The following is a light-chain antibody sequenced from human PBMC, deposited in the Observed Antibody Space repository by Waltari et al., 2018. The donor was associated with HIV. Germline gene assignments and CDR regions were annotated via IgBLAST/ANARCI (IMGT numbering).Light chain of an antibody. Sequence: QSALTQPHSVSGSPGQTLPISCPGTSSYVDTFFSWYQQHPGKAPQVIIYNVNNRPSGVPDRFSGSKSGNTAFLTISGLQAEDEAEYHCCSHAGNFIFAFGTGTKVTVL. CDR2: NVN. CDR3: CSHAGNFIFA. J-gene: IGLJ1*01. V-gene: IGLV2-11*01. CDR1: SSYVDTF.